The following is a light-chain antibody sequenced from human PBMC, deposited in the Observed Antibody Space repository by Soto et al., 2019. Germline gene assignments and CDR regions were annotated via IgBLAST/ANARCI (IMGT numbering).Light chain of an antibody. Sequence: EIVLTQAPATLASSAGERATLSCRASQTVGVRLAWDQHKPGQAPRLIIYVACDRAAGMPAWFSGSVSGTDFTLTITSREPEDFAFYYCHQHQRRPRTVGQGTKVDI. J-gene: IGKJ1*01. CDR2: VAC. CDR3: HQHQRRPRT. CDR1: QTVGVR. V-gene: IGKV3-11*01.